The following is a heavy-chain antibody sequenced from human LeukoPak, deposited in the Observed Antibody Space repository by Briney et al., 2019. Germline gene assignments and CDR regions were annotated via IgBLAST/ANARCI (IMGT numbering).Heavy chain of an antibody. CDR1: GFTFSSYA. CDR2: ISYDGSNK. V-gene: IGHV3-30*04. D-gene: IGHD2-15*01. J-gene: IGHJ6*03. Sequence: GGSLRLSCAASGFTFSSYAMHWVRQAPGKGLEWVAVISYDGSNKYYADSVKGRFTISRDNSKNTLYLQMNSLRAEDTAVYYCARDGGYCSGGSCYSYYYYYYMDVWGKGTTVTVSS. CDR3: ARDGGYCSGGSCYSYYYYYYMDV.